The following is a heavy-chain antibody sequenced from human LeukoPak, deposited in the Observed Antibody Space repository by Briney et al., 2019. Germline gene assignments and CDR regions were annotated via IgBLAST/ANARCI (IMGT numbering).Heavy chain of an antibody. V-gene: IGHV3-64D*06. J-gene: IGHJ4*02. CDR3: LKDRTAEGCGDSMTFDY. CDR1: GFTFSSLA. CDR2: LSSNGGST. Sequence: GGSLRLSCSASGFTFSSLAMLWVGPAPGKGLKYVLALSSNGGSTYYADSVKGRFTISRDNSKNTLYLQMSRLRAEDTAVYFCLKDRTAEGCGDSMTFDYWGQGTLVTVSS. D-gene: IGHD2-21*02.